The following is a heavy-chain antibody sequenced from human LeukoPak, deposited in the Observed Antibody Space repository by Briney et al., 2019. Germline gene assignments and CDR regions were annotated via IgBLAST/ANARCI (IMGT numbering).Heavy chain of an antibody. V-gene: IGHV3-30-3*02. CDR3: AKCLLAGLFDY. D-gene: IGHD6-19*01. J-gene: IGHJ4*02. CDR1: GFTFSSYA. CDR2: ISKDGINK. Sequence: PGGSLRLSCAASGFTFSSYAMHWVRQAPGKGLEWVAVISKDGINKYYGGSVKGRFTISRDNSKNTLYLQMNSLRAEDTAVYYCAKCLLAGLFDYWGQGTLVTVSS.